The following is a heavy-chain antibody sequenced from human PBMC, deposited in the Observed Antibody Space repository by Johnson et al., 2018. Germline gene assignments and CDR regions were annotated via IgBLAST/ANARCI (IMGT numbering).Heavy chain of an antibody. CDR1: GFTFSSYG. Sequence: QVQLVESGGGVVQPGRSLRPSCAASGFTFSSYGMHWVRLAPGKGLEWVAVIWFDGSNKYSADSVKGRFTISRDNSKNTLYLQMNSLRAEDTAVYYCAREDDAFDSWGQGTMVTVSS. J-gene: IGHJ3*02. CDR2: IWFDGSNK. CDR3: AREDDAFDS. V-gene: IGHV3-33*01.